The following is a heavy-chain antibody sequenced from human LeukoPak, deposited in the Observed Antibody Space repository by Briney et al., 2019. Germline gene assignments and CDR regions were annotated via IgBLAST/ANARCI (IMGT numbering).Heavy chain of an antibody. CDR2: INSDGSTT. V-gene: IGHV3-74*01. Sequence: GGSLRLSCVASGFTFSSYWMHWVRQAPGKGLVWVSRINSDGSTTTYADSVEGRFTLSRDNAKNTLYLQMNSLRVEDTAVYFCTRDLYTFDYWGQGTLVTVSS. CDR1: GFTFSSYW. CDR3: TRDLYTFDY. J-gene: IGHJ4*02.